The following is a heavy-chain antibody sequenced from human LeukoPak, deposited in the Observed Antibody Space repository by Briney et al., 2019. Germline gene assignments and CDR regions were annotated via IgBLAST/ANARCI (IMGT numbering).Heavy chain of an antibody. D-gene: IGHD1-26*01. V-gene: IGHV3-21*01. CDR3: ASSGSYYVDYYYYMDV. CDR2: ISSSSSYI. Sequence: GGSLRLSCAASGFTFSSYSMNWVRQAPGKGLEWVSSISSSSSYIYYADSVKGRFTISRDNAKNSLYLQMNSLRAEDTAVYYCASSGSYYVDYYYYMDVWGKGTTVTASS. CDR1: GFTFSSYS. J-gene: IGHJ6*03.